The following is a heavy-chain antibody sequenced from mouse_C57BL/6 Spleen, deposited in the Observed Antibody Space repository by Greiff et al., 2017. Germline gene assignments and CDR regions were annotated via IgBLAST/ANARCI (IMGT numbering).Heavy chain of an antibody. J-gene: IGHJ4*01. V-gene: IGHV1-53*01. CDR3: AREEGYYGSSFYAMDY. CDR2: INPSNGGT. Sequence: VQLQQPGTELVKPGASVKLSCKASGYTFTSYWMHWVKQRPGQGLEWIGNINPSNGGTNYNEKFKSKATLTVDKSSSKAYMQLSSLTSEDSAVYYCAREEGYYGSSFYAMDYWGQGTSVTVSS. D-gene: IGHD1-1*01. CDR1: GYTFTSYW.